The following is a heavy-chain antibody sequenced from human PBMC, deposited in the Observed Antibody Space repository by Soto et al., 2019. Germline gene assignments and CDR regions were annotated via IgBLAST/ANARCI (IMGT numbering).Heavy chain of an antibody. CDR1: GGSISSYY. CDR2: IYYSGST. D-gene: IGHD6-19*01. CDR3: ARSGSGSGWL. Sequence: QVQLQESGPGLVKPSETLSLTCTVSGGSISSYYWSWIRQPPGKGLEWIGYIYYSGSTKYNPSLRSRVTILVDTSKNQFSLKLTSVTAADTAVYYCARSGSGSGWLGGQGTLVTVSS. V-gene: IGHV4-59*01. J-gene: IGHJ4*02.